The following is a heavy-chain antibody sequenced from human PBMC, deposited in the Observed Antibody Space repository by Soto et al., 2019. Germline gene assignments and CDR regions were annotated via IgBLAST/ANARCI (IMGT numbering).Heavy chain of an antibody. J-gene: IGHJ4*02. CDR2: IDHSGNT. CDR1: GYSISSGFY. V-gene: IGHV4-38-2*02. D-gene: IGHD4-17*01. CDR3: ARVAVGGTTALHGFDY. Sequence: PSDTLSLTCSVSGYSISSGFYWGLIRQPPSEGLEWIGSIDHSGNTYYNPSLKSRVTISVDTSKNQFFLKLISVTAADTAVYYCARVAVGGTTALHGFDYWGQGTLVTVSS.